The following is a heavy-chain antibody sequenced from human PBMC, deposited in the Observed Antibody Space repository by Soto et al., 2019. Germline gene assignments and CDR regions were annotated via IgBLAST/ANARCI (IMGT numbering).Heavy chain of an antibody. Sequence: ASVNVSCKTSGGTFSGYAISWVRQAPGQGLEWMGGIIPIFGTANYAQKFQGRVTITADESTSTAYMGLGSLRFEDTAVFYWAGDLDTAMVAFDIWGQGTMVTVSS. CDR1: GGTFSGYA. CDR2: IIPIFGTA. J-gene: IGHJ3*02. CDR3: AGDLDTAMVAFDI. V-gene: IGHV1-69*13. D-gene: IGHD5-18*01.